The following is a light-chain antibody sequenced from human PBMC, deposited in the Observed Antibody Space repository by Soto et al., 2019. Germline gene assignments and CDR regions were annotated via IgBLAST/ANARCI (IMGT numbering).Light chain of an antibody. CDR3: QQYNSYWT. Sequence: MTQSPATLSVSPGDRATLSCRASQSISRWLAWYQQKPGKAPKLLIYDASSLESGVPSRFSGSGSGTEFTLTISSLQPDDFASYYGQQYNSYWTFGQGTKVDIK. J-gene: IGKJ1*01. CDR2: DAS. V-gene: IGKV1-5*01. CDR1: QSISRW.